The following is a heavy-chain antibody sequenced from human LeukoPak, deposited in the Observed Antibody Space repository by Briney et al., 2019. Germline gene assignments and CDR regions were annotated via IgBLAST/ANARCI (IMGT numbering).Heavy chain of an antibody. D-gene: IGHD3-22*01. CDR2: INSDGSST. J-gene: IGHJ3*02. Sequence: GGSLRLSCAASRFTFSSYWMHWVRQAPGKGLVWVSRINSDGSSTSYADSVKGRFTISRDNAKNTLYLRMNSLRAEDTAVYYCARAGVFDSSGYYYAHAFDIWGQGTMVTVSS. CDR1: RFTFSSYW. V-gene: IGHV3-74*01. CDR3: ARAGVFDSSGYYYAHAFDI.